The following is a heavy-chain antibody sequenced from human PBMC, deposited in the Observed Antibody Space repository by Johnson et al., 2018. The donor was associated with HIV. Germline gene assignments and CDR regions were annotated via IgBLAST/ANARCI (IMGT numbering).Heavy chain of an antibody. J-gene: IGHJ3*02. D-gene: IGHD3-9*01. Sequence: VQLVESGGGLVQPGGSLRLSCAASGFTVSSNYMSWVRQAPGKGLEWVSVIYSGGSTYYADSVKGRFTISRDNAKNSLYLQMNSLRAEDTALYYCARDIHVLRYSADAFDIWGQGTMVTVSS. CDR2: IYSGGST. CDR3: ARDIHVLRYSADAFDI. V-gene: IGHV3-53*01. CDR1: GFTVSSNY.